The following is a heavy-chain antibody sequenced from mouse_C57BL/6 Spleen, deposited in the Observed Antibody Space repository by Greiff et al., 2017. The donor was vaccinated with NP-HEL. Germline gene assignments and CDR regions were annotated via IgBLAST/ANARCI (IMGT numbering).Heavy chain of an antibody. CDR2: INPYNGDT. D-gene: IGHD1-1*01. V-gene: IGHV1-20*01. CDR3: ARSSDNYYGSSYGYFDV. Sequence: VQLQQSGPELVKPGDSVKISCKASGYSFTGYFMNWVMQSHGKSLEWIGRINPYNGDTFYNQKFKGKATLTVDKSSSTAHMELRSLTSEDSAVYYCARSSDNYYGSSYGYFDVWGTGTTVTVSS. CDR1: GYSFTGYF. J-gene: IGHJ1*03.